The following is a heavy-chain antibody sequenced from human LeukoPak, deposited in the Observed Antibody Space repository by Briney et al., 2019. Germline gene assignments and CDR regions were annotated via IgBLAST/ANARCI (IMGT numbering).Heavy chain of an antibody. Sequence: GGSLRLSCAASGFTFSTYWMTWVRQAPGKGLEWVAVISYDGSNKYYADSVKGRFTISRDNSKNTLYLQMNSLRAEDTAVYYCAKDGDFIVSSSWYLDYWGQGTLVTVSS. CDR2: ISYDGSNK. D-gene: IGHD6-13*01. CDR1: GFTFSTYW. J-gene: IGHJ4*02. CDR3: AKDGDFIVSSSWYLDY. V-gene: IGHV3-30*18.